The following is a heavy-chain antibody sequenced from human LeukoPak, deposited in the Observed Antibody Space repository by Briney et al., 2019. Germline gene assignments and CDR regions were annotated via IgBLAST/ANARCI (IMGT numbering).Heavy chain of an antibody. CDR1: GFTFSSYW. V-gene: IGHV3-7*01. J-gene: IGHJ6*02. Sequence: GGSLRLSCAASGFTFSSYWMSWVRQAPGKGPEWVANIKQDGSEKYYVDSVKGRFTISRDNAKNSLYLQMNSLRAEDTAVYYCARDTVTTLAYYYYGMDVWGQGTTVTVSS. CDR3: ARDTVTTLAYYYYGMDV. CDR2: IKQDGSEK. D-gene: IGHD4-11*01.